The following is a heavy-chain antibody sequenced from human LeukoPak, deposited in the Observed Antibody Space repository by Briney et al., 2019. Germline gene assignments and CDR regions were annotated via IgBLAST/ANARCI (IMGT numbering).Heavy chain of an antibody. D-gene: IGHD5-24*01. CDR2: INIGSTNT. CDR1: GFTFNDYY. J-gene: IGHJ5*02. Sequence: GGSLRLSCAASGFTFNDYYMSWIRQAPGKGLEWLSYINIGSTNTHYADSVKGRFTISRDNAKKSLYLEMNNLRAEDTAVYSTDGAGFDTWGQGVLVTVSS. CDR3: DGAGFDT. V-gene: IGHV3-11*03.